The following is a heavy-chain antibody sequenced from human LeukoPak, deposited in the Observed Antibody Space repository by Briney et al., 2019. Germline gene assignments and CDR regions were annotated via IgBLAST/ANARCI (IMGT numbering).Heavy chain of an antibody. CDR2: ISNNGGYT. V-gene: IGHV3-23*01. J-gene: IGHJ6*02. CDR1: GFTFSSSA. Sequence: GGSLRLSCAASGFTFSSSAMSWVRQAPGKGLEWVSAISNNGGYTYYADSVQGRFTISRDNSKSTLCLQMNSLRAEDTAVYYCGRRPLNYYGMDVWGQGTTVTVSS. CDR3: GRRPLNYYGMDV.